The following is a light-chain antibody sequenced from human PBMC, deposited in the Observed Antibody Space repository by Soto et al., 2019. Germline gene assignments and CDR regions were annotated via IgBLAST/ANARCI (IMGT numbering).Light chain of an antibody. J-gene: IGKJ1*01. Sequence: DIQMTQSPSFLSASVGARVPITCRASQSIGIWLAWYQQNPGKAPKVLIWDATSLQRGVPSRFSGSGSGTEFTLTISSLQPDDFATYYCQQLNSYPRTFGQGTKVDIK. CDR1: QSIGIW. CDR3: QQLNSYPRT. CDR2: DAT. V-gene: IGKV1-5*01.